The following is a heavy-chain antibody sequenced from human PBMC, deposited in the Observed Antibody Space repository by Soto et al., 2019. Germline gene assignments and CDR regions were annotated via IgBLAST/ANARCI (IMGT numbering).Heavy chain of an antibody. V-gene: IGHV3-30-3*01. CDR3: ARDHLGYCSSTSCYRGNYYYGMDV. CDR2: ISYDGSNK. D-gene: IGHD2-2*01. Sequence: QVQLVESGGGVVQPGRSLRLSCAASGFTFSSYAMHWVRQAPGKGLEWVAVISYDGSNKYYADSVKGRFNISRDNSKNTLYLQMNSLRAEDTAVYYCARDHLGYCSSTSCYRGNYYYGMDVWGQGTTVTVSS. J-gene: IGHJ6*02. CDR1: GFTFSSYA.